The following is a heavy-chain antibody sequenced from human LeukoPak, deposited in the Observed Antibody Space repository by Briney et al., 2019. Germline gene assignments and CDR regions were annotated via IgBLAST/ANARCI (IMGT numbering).Heavy chain of an antibody. V-gene: IGHV5-51*01. CDR1: GYSFTSYW. J-gene: IGHJ4*02. CDR3: ASLRGGPRVPAALFDY. D-gene: IGHD2-2*01. Sequence: GESLKISCKGSGYSFTSYWIAWVRQMPGKGLEWMGMIYPGDSETRYRPSFQGQVTLSADRSISTAYLQWSSLKASDTAMYYCASLRGGPRVPAALFDYWGQGTLVTVSS. CDR2: IYPGDSET.